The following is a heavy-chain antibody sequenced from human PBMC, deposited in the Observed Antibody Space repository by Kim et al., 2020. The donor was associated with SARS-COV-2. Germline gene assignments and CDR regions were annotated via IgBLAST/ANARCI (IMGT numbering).Heavy chain of an antibody. J-gene: IGHJ4*02. V-gene: IGHV3-11*05. Sequence: RSHTDYADSVKGRFTIARDNAKNSLYLQMNSLGAEDTAVYYCARGGYQFEYWGQGTLVTVSS. D-gene: IGHD2-2*01. CDR2: RSHT. CDR3: ARGGYQFEY.